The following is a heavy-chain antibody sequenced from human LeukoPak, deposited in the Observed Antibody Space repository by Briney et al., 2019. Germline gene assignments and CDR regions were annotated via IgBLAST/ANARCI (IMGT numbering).Heavy chain of an antibody. D-gene: IGHD6-6*01. CDR2: IIPIFGIA. Sequence: GASVKVSCKASGGTFSSYAISWVRQAPGQGLEWMGRIIPIFGIANYPQKFQGRVTITADKSTSTAYMELSSLRSEDTAVYYCARVGSSWSTAFDYWGQGTLVTVSS. CDR3: ARVGSSWSTAFDY. V-gene: IGHV1-69*04. J-gene: IGHJ4*02. CDR1: GGTFSSYA.